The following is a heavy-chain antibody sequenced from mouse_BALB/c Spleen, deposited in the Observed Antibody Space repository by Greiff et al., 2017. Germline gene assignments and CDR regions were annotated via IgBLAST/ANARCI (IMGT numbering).Heavy chain of an antibody. J-gene: IGHJ4*01. V-gene: IGHV2-6-7*01. D-gene: IGHD2-2*01. CDR2: IWGDGST. Sequence: QVQLKELGPGLVAPSQSLSITCTVSGFSLTGYGVNWVRQPPGKGLEWLGMIWGDGSTDYNSALKSRLSISKDNSKSQVFLKMNSLQTDDTARYYCARDGYDYYYAMDYWGQGTSVTVSS. CDR3: ARDGYDYYYAMDY. CDR1: GFSLTGYG.